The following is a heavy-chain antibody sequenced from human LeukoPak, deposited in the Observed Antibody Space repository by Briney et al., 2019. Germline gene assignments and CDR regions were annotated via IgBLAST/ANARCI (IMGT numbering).Heavy chain of an antibody. Sequence: SVKVSCKASGGDFSNYGISWVRQAPGQGLEWMGGIIPVFGTTKYAQKFQGRVTITADESTSAAYMEVSSLRFEDTAVYYCARGQVRQRLAVPFDDWGQGTLVTVSS. CDR1: GGDFSNYG. CDR2: IIPVFGTT. D-gene: IGHD6-25*01. V-gene: IGHV1-69*13. J-gene: IGHJ4*02. CDR3: ARGQVRQRLAVPFDD.